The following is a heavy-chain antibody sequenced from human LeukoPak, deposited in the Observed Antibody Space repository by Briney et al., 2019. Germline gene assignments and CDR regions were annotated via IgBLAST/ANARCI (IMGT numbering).Heavy chain of an antibody. Sequence: GESLKISFKGSGYSFTNYWIGWVRQMPGKGLEWVAIIYPGDSDTRYSPSFQGQVTISADKSISTAYLQWSSLKASDTAMYYCARRRSGSYLDYWGQGTLVTVSS. CDR2: IYPGDSDT. D-gene: IGHD3-10*01. CDR1: GYSFTNYW. CDR3: ARRRSGSYLDY. J-gene: IGHJ4*02. V-gene: IGHV5-51*01.